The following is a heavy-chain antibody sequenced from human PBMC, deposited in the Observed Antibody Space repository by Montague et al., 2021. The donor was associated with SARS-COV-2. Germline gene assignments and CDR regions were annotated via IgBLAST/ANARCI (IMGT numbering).Heavy chain of an antibody. CDR1: GGSISSYY. V-gene: IGHV4-59*01. CDR3: ARDKGLTIFGVVKSPGAFDI. CDR2: IYYSGST. Sequence: SETRSLTCTVSGGSISSYYWSWIRQPPGKGLEWIGYIYYSGSTNYNPSLKGRVTISVDTSKNQFSLKLSSVTAADTAVYYCARDKGLTIFGVVKSPGAFDIWGQGTMVTVSS. J-gene: IGHJ3*02. D-gene: IGHD3-3*01.